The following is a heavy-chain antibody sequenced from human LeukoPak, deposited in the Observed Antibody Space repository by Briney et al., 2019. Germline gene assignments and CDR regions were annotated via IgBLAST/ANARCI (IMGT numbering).Heavy chain of an antibody. J-gene: IGHJ4*02. Sequence: PGGSLRLSCAASGFAFSSYEMNWVRQAPGKGLEWVSYISSSGSTIYYADSVKGRFTISRDNAKNSLYLQMSSLRAEDTAVYYCAPSLWFGDQFDYWGQGTLVTVSS. CDR3: APSLWFGDQFDY. V-gene: IGHV3-48*03. CDR1: GFAFSSYE. D-gene: IGHD3-10*01. CDR2: ISSSGSTI.